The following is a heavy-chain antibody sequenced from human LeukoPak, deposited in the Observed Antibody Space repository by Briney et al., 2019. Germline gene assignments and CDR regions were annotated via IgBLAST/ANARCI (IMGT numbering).Heavy chain of an antibody. CDR2: IRGGGGVK. D-gene: IGHD5-18*01. V-gene: IGHV3-23*01. CDR3: AKSSHSCGNDALDI. Sequence: PGGSLRLSCAASGFIFDDYAMHWVRQAPGKGLEYVSVIRGGGGVKYYAASVKGRFTISRDNSKNTLYLQMNSLRAEDTAVYYCAKSSHSCGNDALDIWGQGTMVTVSS. J-gene: IGHJ3*02. CDR1: GFIFDDYA.